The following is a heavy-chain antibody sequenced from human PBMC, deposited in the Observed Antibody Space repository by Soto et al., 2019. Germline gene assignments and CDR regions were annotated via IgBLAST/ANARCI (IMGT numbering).Heavy chain of an antibody. CDR2: IYHSGST. V-gene: IGHV4-4*02. CDR3: AHRPIVGAAI. D-gene: IGHD1-26*01. J-gene: IGHJ4*02. CDR1: GGSISNSNW. Sequence: QVQLQESGPGLVKPSGTLSLTCGVFGGSISNSNWWTWVRQPPGKGLEWIGEIYHSGSTNYNSSLMSRLTTSLDKVNNQFSLTLTSVTAADTAVYYCAHRPIVGAAIWGQGTLVTVSS.